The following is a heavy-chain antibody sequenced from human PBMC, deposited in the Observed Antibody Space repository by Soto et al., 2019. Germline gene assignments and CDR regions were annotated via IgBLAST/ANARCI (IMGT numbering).Heavy chain of an antibody. CDR2: ISSTTNYI. V-gene: IGHV3-21*06. Sequence: PGGSLRLYCAASGFTFTRYSMNLVLRAPGKGLEWVSSISSTTNYIYYGDSMKGRFTISRDNAKNFLYLEMNSLRAEDTAVYYCARESEDLTSNFDYWGQGTLVTVSS. J-gene: IGHJ4*02. CDR3: ARESEDLTSNFDY. CDR1: GFTFTRYS.